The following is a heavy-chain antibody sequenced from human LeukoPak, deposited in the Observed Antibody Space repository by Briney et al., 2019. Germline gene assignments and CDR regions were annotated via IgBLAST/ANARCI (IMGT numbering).Heavy chain of an antibody. CDR3: AGVPAAAPGQGIDY. Sequence: PGGSLRLSCAASGFTFSNYWMHWVRQPPGKGLVWVSRIRPDGSATSSAESVKGRLTISRDNAKNTVYLQVNSVRAEDTAVYYCAGVPAAAPGQGIDYWGQGTLVTVSS. V-gene: IGHV3-74*01. D-gene: IGHD6-13*01. CDR1: GFTFSNYW. J-gene: IGHJ4*02. CDR2: IRPDGSAT.